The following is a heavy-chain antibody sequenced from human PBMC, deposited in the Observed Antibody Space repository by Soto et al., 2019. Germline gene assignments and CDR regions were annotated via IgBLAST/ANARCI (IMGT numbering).Heavy chain of an antibody. Sequence: SETLSLTCSVSGGSMINYYGSWVRQTPEKGMEWIGYMYYSGSSNYNSSLKSRVTISVDTSKNQFSLSLSSVTAADTAIYYCARGTRHYDFWSGFIDSWGQGTLVTVSS. J-gene: IGHJ4*02. CDR3: ARGTRHYDFWSGFIDS. CDR1: GGSMINYY. V-gene: IGHV4-59*01. D-gene: IGHD3-3*01. CDR2: MYYSGSS.